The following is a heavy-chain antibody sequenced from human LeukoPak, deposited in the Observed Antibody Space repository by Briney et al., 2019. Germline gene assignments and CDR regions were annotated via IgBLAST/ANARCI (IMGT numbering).Heavy chain of an antibody. Sequence: SETLSLTCTVSGGSISSGDYYWSWIRQPPGKGLEWIGYIYYSGSTYYNPSLKSRVTISVDTSKNQFSLKLSSVTAADTAVYCCARGAGLRSWFDPWGQGTLVTVSS. CDR1: GGSISSGDYY. D-gene: IGHD6-13*01. CDR3: ARGAGLRSWFDP. J-gene: IGHJ5*02. CDR2: IYYSGST. V-gene: IGHV4-30-4*08.